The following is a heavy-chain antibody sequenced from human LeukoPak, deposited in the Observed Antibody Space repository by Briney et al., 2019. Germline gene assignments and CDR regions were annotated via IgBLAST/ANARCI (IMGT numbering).Heavy chain of an antibody. Sequence: SQTLSLTCAISGDNVSNNSAAWNWIRQSPSRGLEWLGRRYYRSKWYNDYAVSVKSRITINPDTSKNQFSLQLNSVTPEDTAVYYCARTYYYDSSGYPPYYYYYYTDVWGKGTTVTISS. J-gene: IGHJ6*03. CDR1: GDNVSNNSAA. CDR2: RYYRSKWYN. V-gene: IGHV6-1*01. D-gene: IGHD3-22*01. CDR3: ARTYYYDSSGYPPYYYYYYTDV.